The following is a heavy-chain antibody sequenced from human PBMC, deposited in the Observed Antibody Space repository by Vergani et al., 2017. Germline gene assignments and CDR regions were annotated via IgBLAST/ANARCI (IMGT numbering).Heavy chain of an antibody. CDR3: ARDHSSGWYWVY. V-gene: IGHV3-48*03. J-gene: IGHJ4*02. Sequence: EVQLVESGGGLVQPGGSLRLSCAASGFTFSSYEMNWVRQAPGKGLEWVSYISSSGSTIYYADSVKGRFTISRDNAKNSLYLQMNSLRAEDTAVYYCARDHSSGWYWVYWGQGTLVTVSS. CDR2: ISSSGSTI. CDR1: GFTFSSYE. D-gene: IGHD6-19*01.